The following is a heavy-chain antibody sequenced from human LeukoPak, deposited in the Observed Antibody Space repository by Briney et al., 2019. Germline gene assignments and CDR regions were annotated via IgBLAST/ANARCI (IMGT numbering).Heavy chain of an antibody. CDR2: INSDGSST. V-gene: IGHV3-74*01. D-gene: IGHD3-10*01. J-gene: IGHJ3*02. CDR1: GFTFSSYW. Sequence: GGPLRLSCAASGFTFSSYWMHWVRQAPGKGLVWVSRINSDGSSTSYADSVKGRFTISRDNAKNTLYLQMNSLRAEDTAVYYCARVDTYYYGSGNYYDAFDIWGQGTMVTVSS. CDR3: ARVDTYYYGSGNYYDAFDI.